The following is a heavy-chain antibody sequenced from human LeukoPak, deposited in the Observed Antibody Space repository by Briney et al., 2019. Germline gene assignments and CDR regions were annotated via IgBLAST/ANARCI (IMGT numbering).Heavy chain of an antibody. Sequence: ASVKVSCKASGYTFTGYYMHWVRQAPGQGLEWMGWINPNSGGTNYAQKSQGRVTMTRDTSISTAYMELSRLRSDDTAVYYCARVEVAATMGYYYYMDVWGKGTTVTVSS. CDR3: ARVEVAATMGYYYYMDV. J-gene: IGHJ6*03. D-gene: IGHD2-15*01. CDR2: INPNSGGT. CDR1: GYTFTGYY. V-gene: IGHV1-2*02.